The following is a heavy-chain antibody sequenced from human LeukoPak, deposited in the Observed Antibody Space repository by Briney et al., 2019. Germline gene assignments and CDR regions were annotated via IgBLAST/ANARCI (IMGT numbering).Heavy chain of an antibody. Sequence: GGSLRLSCAASGFTFSTYAMSWVRQAPGKGLEWVSGISGSGGSTYNADSVKGRFSISRDNSKNTLYLQMNSLRAEDTAVYYCARGWYYFDYWGQGTLVTVSS. J-gene: IGHJ4*02. CDR1: GFTFSTYA. CDR2: ISGSGGST. D-gene: IGHD6-13*01. V-gene: IGHV3-23*01. CDR3: ARGWYYFDY.